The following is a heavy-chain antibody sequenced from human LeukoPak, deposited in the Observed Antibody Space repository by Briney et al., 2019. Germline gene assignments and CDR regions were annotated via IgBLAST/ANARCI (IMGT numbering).Heavy chain of an antibody. CDR2: ISYDGSNK. CDR3: ARTGYSSSWYYFDY. Sequence: PGRSLRLSCAASGFTFSSYAVHWVRQAPGKGLEWVAVISYDGSNKYYADSVKGRFTISRDNSKNTLYLQMNSLRAEDTAVYYCARTGYSSSWYYFDYWGQGTLVTVSS. CDR1: GFTFSSYA. V-gene: IGHV3-30*04. J-gene: IGHJ4*02. D-gene: IGHD6-13*01.